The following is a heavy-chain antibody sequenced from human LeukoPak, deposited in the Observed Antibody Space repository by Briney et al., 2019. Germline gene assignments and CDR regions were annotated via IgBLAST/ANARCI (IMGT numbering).Heavy chain of an antibody. D-gene: IGHD6-13*01. J-gene: IGHJ4*02. CDR1: GFTFSSYW. V-gene: IGHV3-7*03. Sequence: GGSLRLSCAASGFTFSSYWMSWVRQAPGKGLEWVANINKDGGEKYYVDSVKGRFTISRDNAKNSLYLQMNSLRAEDTAVYYCASGVSSSWPDYWGQGTLVTVSS. CDR3: ASGVSSSWPDY. CDR2: INKDGGEK.